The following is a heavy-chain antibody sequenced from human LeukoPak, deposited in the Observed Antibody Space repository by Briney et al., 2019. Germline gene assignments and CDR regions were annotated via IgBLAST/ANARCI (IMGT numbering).Heavy chain of an antibody. V-gene: IGHV3-30-3*01. CDR2: ISYDGSNK. J-gene: IGHJ4*02. D-gene: IGHD3-3*01. CDR3: AREKAIFGVVIHFDY. CDR1: GFTFSSYA. Sequence: PGGSLRLSCAASGFTFSSYAMHWVRQAPGKGLEWVAVISYDGSNKYYADSVKGRFTISRDNSKNTLYLQMNSLRAEDTAVYYCAREKAIFGVVIHFDYWGQGTLVTVSS.